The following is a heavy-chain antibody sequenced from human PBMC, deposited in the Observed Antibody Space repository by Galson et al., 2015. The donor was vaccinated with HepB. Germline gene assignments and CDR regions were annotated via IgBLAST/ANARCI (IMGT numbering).Heavy chain of an antibody. Sequence: SLRLSCAAPGFTFSSFAMSWVCQAPGKGLEWVSTITSSGGSTYYADSVKGRFTISRDNSKSTLYLQLSSLRAEDTGVYYCVRNLLWDGWNAFDIWGQGTTVTVSS. CDR1: GFTFSSFA. CDR3: VRNLLWDGWNAFDI. V-gene: IGHV3-23*01. J-gene: IGHJ3*02. D-gene: IGHD1-1*01. CDR2: ITSSGGST.